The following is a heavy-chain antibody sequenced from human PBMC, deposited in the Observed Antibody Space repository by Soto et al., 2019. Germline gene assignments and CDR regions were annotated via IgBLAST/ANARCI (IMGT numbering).Heavy chain of an antibody. CDR2: IYYSGST. V-gene: IGHV4-39*01. CDR3: ARHMDHGYSSGWYPWSLNYYGMDV. D-gene: IGHD6-19*01. Sequence: QLQLQESGPGLVKPSETLSLTCTVSGGSISSSSYYWGWIRQPPGKGLEWIGSIYYSGSTYYNPSLKSRVNISVDTSKNQFSLKLSSVTAADTAVYYCARHMDHGYSSGWYPWSLNYYGMDVWGQGTTVTVSS. CDR1: GGSISSSSYY. J-gene: IGHJ6*02.